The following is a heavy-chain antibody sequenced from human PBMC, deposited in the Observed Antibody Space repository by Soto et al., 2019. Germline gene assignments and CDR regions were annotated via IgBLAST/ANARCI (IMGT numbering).Heavy chain of an antibody. Sequence: GSLRLSCAASGITFSTYAMSWVRQAPGKGLEWVSAISGSGGSTYYADSVKGRFTISRDKSKNTLYLQMNSLRAEDTALYYCAKSFSSNWYDYFDYWGQGRLVTVSS. J-gene: IGHJ4*02. CDR2: ISGSGGST. CDR3: AKSFSSNWYDYFDY. CDR1: GITFSTYA. D-gene: IGHD6-13*01. V-gene: IGHV3-23*01.